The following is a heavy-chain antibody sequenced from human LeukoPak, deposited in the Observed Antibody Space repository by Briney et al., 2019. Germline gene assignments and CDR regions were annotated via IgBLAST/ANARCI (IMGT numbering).Heavy chain of an antibody. V-gene: IGHV4-39*01. J-gene: IGHJ4*02. D-gene: IGHD3-22*01. CDR3: ARQYYDSTGYYYFDY. Sequence: SETLSLTCTVSGDFITGSTYYGGWIRQPPGKGLEWIGSMYYSGSTYSNPSLRSRVTMSADTSKNQFSLNLKSVTAADTAVYYCARQYYDSTGYYYFDYWGQGTLVTVSS. CDR1: GDFITGSTYY. CDR2: MYYSGST.